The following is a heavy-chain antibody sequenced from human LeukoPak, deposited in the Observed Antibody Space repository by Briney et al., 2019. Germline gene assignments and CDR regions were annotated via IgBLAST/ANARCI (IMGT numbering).Heavy chain of an antibody. CDR1: GGSVSSSSYY. V-gene: IGHV4-39*07. Sequence: PSETLSLTCTVSGGSVSSSSYYWGWIRQPPGKGLEWIGTIYYDGSTYYNPSLKSRVTISVDTSKNQFSLKLSSVTAADTALYYCARGDCSSTICYSPMDVWGKGTTVTVSS. CDR2: IYYDGST. D-gene: IGHD2-2*01. J-gene: IGHJ6*03. CDR3: ARGDCSSTICYSPMDV.